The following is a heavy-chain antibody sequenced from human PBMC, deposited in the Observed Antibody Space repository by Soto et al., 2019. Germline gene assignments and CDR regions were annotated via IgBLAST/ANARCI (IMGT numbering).Heavy chain of an antibody. J-gene: IGHJ3*02. V-gene: IGHV3-48*02. D-gene: IGHD1-26*01. CDR2: ISSSSSTI. CDR1: GFTFSSYS. CDR3: ADVGATRVGDAFDI. Sequence: EVQLVESGGGLVQPGGSLRLSCAASGFTFSSYSMNWVRQAPGKGLEWVSYISSSSSTIYYADSVKGRFTISRDNAKNPLYLQMNSLRDEDTAVYYCADVGATRVGDAFDIWGQGTMVTVSS.